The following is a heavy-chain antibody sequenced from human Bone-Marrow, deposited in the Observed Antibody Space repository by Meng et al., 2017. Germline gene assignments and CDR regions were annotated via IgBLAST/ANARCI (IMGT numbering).Heavy chain of an antibody. V-gene: IGHV4-61*01. CDR3: AREVSPYYYGSGSENWFDP. CDR1: GGSCSSGSYY. J-gene: IGHJ5*02. CDR2: IYYSGST. D-gene: IGHD3-10*01. Sequence: QGHLQESCPVLLSPSRTLSLACTVSGGSCSSGSYYWSWIRQPPGKGLEWIGYIYYSGSTNYNPSLKSRVTISVDTSKNQFSLKLSSVTAADTAVYYCAREVSPYYYGSGSENWFDPWGQGTLVTVSS.